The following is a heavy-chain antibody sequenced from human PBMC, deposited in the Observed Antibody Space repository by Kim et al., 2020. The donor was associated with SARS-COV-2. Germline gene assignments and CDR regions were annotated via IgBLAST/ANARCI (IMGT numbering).Heavy chain of an antibody. Sequence: GGSLRLSCAASGFTFDDYAMHWVRQAPGKGLEWVSLISGDGGSTYYADSVKGRFTISRDNSKNSLYLQMNSLRTEDTALYYCAPGGVGATLGGQGTLVTVSS. CDR2: ISGDGGST. J-gene: IGHJ4*02. D-gene: IGHD1-26*01. V-gene: IGHV3-43*02. CDR1: GFTFDDYA. CDR3: APGGVGATL.